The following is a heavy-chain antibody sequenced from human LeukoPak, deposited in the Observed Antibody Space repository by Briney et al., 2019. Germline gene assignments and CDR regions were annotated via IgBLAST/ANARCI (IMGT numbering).Heavy chain of an antibody. V-gene: IGHV3-9*01. CDR3: AKALTGRYSDY. Sequence: GRSLRLSCAASGFTFDDYAMHWVRRAPGKGLEWVSGISWNSGSIGYADSVKGRFTISRDNAKNSLYLQMNSLRAEDTALYYCAKALTGRYSDYWGQGTLVTVSS. CDR2: ISWNSGSI. J-gene: IGHJ4*02. D-gene: IGHD3-10*01. CDR1: GFTFDDYA.